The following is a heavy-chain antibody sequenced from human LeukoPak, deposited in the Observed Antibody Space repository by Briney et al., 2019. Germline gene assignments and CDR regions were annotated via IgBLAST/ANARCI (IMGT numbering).Heavy chain of an antibody. CDR3: ARAVAGGDYFDY. Sequence: PGGSLRLSCAASGFTFSSYSMNWVRQAPGKGLEWVSSISSSSYIYYADSVKGRFTISRDNAKNSLYLQMNSLRAEDTAVYYCARAVAGGDYFDYWGQGTLVTVSS. CDR1: GFTFSSYS. CDR2: ISSSSYI. D-gene: IGHD6-19*01. J-gene: IGHJ4*02. V-gene: IGHV3-21*01.